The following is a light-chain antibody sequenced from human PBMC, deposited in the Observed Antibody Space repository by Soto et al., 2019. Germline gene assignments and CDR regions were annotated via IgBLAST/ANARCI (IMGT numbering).Light chain of an antibody. Sequence: DIQMTQSPSSLAASVGDRVTISCRASQGISNYVAWYQQKPGKVPKLLIYAASTLQSGVSSRFTGGGSGTDFTLTISRLKPEDVATYDCQKYNGPPFTFGPATKVDIK. CDR3: QKYNGPPFT. J-gene: IGKJ3*01. V-gene: IGKV1-27*01. CDR1: QGISNY. CDR2: AAS.